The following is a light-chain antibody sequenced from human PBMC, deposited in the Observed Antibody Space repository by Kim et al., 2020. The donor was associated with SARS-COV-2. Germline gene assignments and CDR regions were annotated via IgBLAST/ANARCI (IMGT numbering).Light chain of an antibody. J-gene: IGKJ1*01. CDR3: QQYGSSPWT. V-gene: IGKV3-20*01. Sequence: SPGERATHSSRASQSVSSSYLAWYQQKPGQAPRLLIYGASSRATGIPDRFSGSGSGTDFTLTISRLEPEDFAVYYCQQYGSSPWTFGQGTKVDIK. CDR1: QSVSSSY. CDR2: GAS.